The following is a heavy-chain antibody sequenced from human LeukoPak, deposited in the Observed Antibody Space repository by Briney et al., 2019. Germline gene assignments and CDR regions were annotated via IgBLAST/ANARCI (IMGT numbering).Heavy chain of an antibody. CDR1: GGSISSSSYY. Sequence: SETLSLTCTVSGGSISSSSYYWGWIRQPPGKGLEWIGSIYYSGSTYYSPSLKSRVTISVDTSKNQFSLKLSSVTAADTAVYYCARIQTGYQLLSMEFDYWGQGTLVTVSS. V-gene: IGHV4-39*07. J-gene: IGHJ4*02. D-gene: IGHD2-2*01. CDR2: IYYSGST. CDR3: ARIQTGYQLLSMEFDY.